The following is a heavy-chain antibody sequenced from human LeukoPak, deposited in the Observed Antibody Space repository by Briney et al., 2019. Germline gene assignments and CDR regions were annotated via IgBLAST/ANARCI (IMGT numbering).Heavy chain of an antibody. D-gene: IGHD2-2*01. J-gene: IGHJ4*02. Sequence: ASVKVSCKASGYTFTSYGISWVRQAPGQGLEWMGWISAYNGNTNYAQKLQGRVTMTTGTSTSTAYMELRSLRSDDTAVYYCARDAYLGYCSSTSCYRDFDYWGQGTLVTVSS. CDR2: ISAYNGNT. V-gene: IGHV1-18*01. CDR3: ARDAYLGYCSSTSCYRDFDY. CDR1: GYTFTSYG.